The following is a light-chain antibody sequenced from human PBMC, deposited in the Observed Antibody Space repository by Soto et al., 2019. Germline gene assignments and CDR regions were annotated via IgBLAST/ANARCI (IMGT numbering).Light chain of an antibody. J-gene: IGKJ1*01. CDR3: QQRSNWPCT. Sequence: EIVLTQSPATLSLSPGERATLSCRVSQSVSSYLAWYQQKPGQAPRLLIYDASNRATGIPARFSGSGSGTDFTLTISSLEPEDFAVYYCQQRSNWPCTFGQGTKV. CDR1: QSVSSY. CDR2: DAS. V-gene: IGKV3-11*01.